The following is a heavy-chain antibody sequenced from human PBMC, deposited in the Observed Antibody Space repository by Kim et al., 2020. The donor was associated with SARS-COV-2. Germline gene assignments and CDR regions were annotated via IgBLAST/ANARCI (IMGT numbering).Heavy chain of an antibody. D-gene: IGHD6-19*01. V-gene: IGHV3-48*02. J-gene: IGHJ6*03. CDR3: ARGIRWSSGDRAIDV. CDR1: GFTFSSYG. Sequence: GGSLRLSCAASGFTFSSYGMNWVRQAPGKGLEWVSYIRSSSTTVYYADSVKGRFTISRDNAENSLYLQMNSLRDEDTAVYYCARGIRWSSGDRAIDVWGKGTSVTVSS. CDR2: IRSSSTTV.